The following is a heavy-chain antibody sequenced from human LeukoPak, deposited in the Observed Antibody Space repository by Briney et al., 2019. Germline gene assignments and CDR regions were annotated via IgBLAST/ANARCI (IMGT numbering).Heavy chain of an antibody. CDR1: GYSFTSYW. V-gene: IGHV5-10-1*01. CDR3: ARLRGYYYGSGSYVDV. J-gene: IGHJ6*04. D-gene: IGHD3-10*01. Sequence: GESLKISCKGCGYSFTSYWISWVRQMPGEGLEWMGRIDPSDSYTNYSPSFQGHVTISADKSISTAYLQWSSLKASDTAMYYCARLRGYYYGSGSYVDVWGKGTTVTVSS. CDR2: IDPSDSYT.